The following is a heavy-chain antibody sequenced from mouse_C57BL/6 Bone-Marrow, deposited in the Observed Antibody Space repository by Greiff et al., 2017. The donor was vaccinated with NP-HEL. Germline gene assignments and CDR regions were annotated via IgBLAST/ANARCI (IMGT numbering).Heavy chain of an antibody. J-gene: IGHJ4*01. Sequence: EVMLVESGGGLVQPGGSLSLSCAASGFTFTDYYMSWVRQPPGKALEWLGFIRNKANGYTTEYSASVKGRFTISRDNSQSILYLQMNALRAEDSATYYCVRYSNWDEDYWGQGTSVTVSS. CDR2: IRNKANGYTT. CDR3: VRYSNWDEDY. D-gene: IGHD4-1*01. CDR1: GFTFTDYY. V-gene: IGHV7-3*01.